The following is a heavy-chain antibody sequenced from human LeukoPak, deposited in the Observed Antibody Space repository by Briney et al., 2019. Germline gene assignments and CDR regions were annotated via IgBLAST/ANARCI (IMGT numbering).Heavy chain of an antibody. CDR1: ADTITTFG. J-gene: IGHJ4*02. V-gene: IGHV1-18*01. D-gene: IGHD1-26*01. CDR2: ISAKNGNT. CDR3: ATGWELHD. Sequence: SLRSSCETPADTITTFGTSCVREAPGHGLEWMGWISAKNGNTKYAPKVQGRVTMTTDTSTNTAYVEVRSLRSDDTAVYYCATGWELHDWGQGTLVTVSS.